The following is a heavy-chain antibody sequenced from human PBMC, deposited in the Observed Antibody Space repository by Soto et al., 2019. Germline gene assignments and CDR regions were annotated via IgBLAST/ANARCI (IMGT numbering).Heavy chain of an antibody. V-gene: IGHV1-2*02. Sequence: GDSLKVSCKASGYTFTDYYVHWVRQAPGQGLEWMGWINPSNGDTNYVQKFQGRVTMTRDTSISTAYMELSRLRSDDTAMYFCAQIGQYRVAAGKLEVWG. CDR3: AQIGQYRVAAGKLEV. CDR2: INPSNGDT. CDR1: GYTFTDYY. J-gene: IGHJ3*01. D-gene: IGHD5-12*01.